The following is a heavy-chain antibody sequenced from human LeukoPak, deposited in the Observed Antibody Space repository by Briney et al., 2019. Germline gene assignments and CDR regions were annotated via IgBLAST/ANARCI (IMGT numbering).Heavy chain of an antibody. CDR3: ARVQDWNGFDY. V-gene: IGHV3-21*01. CDR2: ISSRSSYI. J-gene: IGHJ4*02. CDR1: GFTFSSYS. D-gene: IGHD1-1*01. Sequence: GGSLRLSCAASGFTFSSYSMNWVRQAPGKGLEWVSSISSRSSYIYYADSVKGRFTISRDNAKNSLYLQMNSLRAEDTAVYYCARVQDWNGFDYWGQGTLVTVSS.